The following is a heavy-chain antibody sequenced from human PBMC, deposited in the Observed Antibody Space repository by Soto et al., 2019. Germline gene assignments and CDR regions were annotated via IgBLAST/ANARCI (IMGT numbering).Heavy chain of an antibody. V-gene: IGHV1-46*03. CDR2: ITPSGGST. D-gene: IGHD4-17*01. J-gene: IGHJ1*01. CDR3: ARSGDYVSAEYFQH. Sequence: XVKVSCKASGYTFTSYYMHWVRHAPGQGLEWMEIITPSGGSTSYEQKFQGRVTMTRDTSTSTVYMELSSLSSEDTAVYYCARSGDYVSAEYFQHWGQGTLVTVPS. CDR1: GYTFTSYY.